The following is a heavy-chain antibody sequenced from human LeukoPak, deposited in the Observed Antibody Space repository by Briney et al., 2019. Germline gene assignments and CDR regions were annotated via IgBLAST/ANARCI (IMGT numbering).Heavy chain of an antibody. CDR2: ISTSSTTI. CDR3: ATRIDY. CDR1: GFTFTAYS. Sequence: GGSLRLSCAASGFTFTAYSMNWVRQVPGKGLEWLSYISTSSTTIYYADSAKGRFTISRDNAKNSLYLQMNSLRAEDTAIYYCATRIDYWGQGTLVTVSS. J-gene: IGHJ4*02. V-gene: IGHV3-48*04.